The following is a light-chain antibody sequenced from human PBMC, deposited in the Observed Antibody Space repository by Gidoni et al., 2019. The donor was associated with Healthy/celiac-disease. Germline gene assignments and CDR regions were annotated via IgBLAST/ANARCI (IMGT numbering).Light chain of an antibody. Sequence: DLPMPQSPSSLSASVGDRVTITCRASQSISSYLNWYQQKPGKAPKLLIYAASSLQSGVPSRFSGSGAGKDFTLTSSRQQHEDFATYYCQQSYSTPRSFGQGTKLEIK. J-gene: IGKJ2*03. CDR3: QQSYSTPRS. CDR2: AAS. CDR1: QSISSY. V-gene: IGKV1-39*01.